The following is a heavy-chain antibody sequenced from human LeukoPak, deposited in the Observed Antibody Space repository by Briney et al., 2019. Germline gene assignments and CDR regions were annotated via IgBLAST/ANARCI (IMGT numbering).Heavy chain of an antibody. CDR1: GDTFSSYA. CDR3: ARAWFGEFYYYYYMDV. J-gene: IGHJ6*03. Sequence: GASVKVSCKASGDTFSSYAISWVRQAPGQGLEWMGESIPIFGTANYAQKFQGRVTITADKSTSTAYMELSSLRSEDTAVYYCARAWFGEFYYYYYMDVWGKGTTVTVSS. V-gene: IGHV1-69*06. CDR2: SIPIFGTA. D-gene: IGHD3-10*01.